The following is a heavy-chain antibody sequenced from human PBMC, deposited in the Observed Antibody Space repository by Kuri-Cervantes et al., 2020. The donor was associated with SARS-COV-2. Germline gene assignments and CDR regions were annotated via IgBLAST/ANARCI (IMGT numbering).Heavy chain of an antibody. J-gene: IGHJ4*02. CDR3: AKVDPPVEWYLTVSYFDY. D-gene: IGHD2-15*01. CDR1: GFTFSSYV. Sequence: GSLKIPCPSSGFTFSSYVLRWVRQAPGKGLEWVSAISGSGGSTYYADSVKGRFTISRDNSKNTLYLQINSLSDEDTAVYYCAKVDPPVEWYLTVSYFDYWGQGNLVTVST. CDR2: ISGSGGST. V-gene: IGHV3-23*01.